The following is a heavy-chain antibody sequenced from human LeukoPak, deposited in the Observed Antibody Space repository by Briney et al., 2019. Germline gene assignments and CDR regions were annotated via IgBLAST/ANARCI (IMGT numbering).Heavy chain of an antibody. CDR1: GFTVSSNY. Sequence: GGSLRLCCAASGFTVSSNYMSWARQAPGKGLEWVSVIYSGGSTHYADSVKGRFTISRDNSKNTLYLQMNSLRAEDTAVYYCARDQVGAVDYWGQGTLVTVSS. D-gene: IGHD1-26*01. V-gene: IGHV3-53*01. CDR2: IYSGGST. J-gene: IGHJ4*02. CDR3: ARDQVGAVDY.